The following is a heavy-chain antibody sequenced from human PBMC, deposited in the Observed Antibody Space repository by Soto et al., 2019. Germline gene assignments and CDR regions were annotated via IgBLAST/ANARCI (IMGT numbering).Heavy chain of an antibody. CDR1: GFTLSSYS. Sequence: GALRLSCADSGFTLSSYSMNWVRQSPLKGLERGSSISGSGGSTYYADSVKVRLTIYRDSSKNTLYLQMKSLRAEDTAVYYCAKDRLKYYYDSSGYYPNWFDPWGQGTMVPVSS. J-gene: IGHJ5*02. V-gene: IGHV3-23*01. CDR3: AKDRLKYYYDSSGYYPNWFDP. CDR2: ISGSGGST. D-gene: IGHD3-22*01.